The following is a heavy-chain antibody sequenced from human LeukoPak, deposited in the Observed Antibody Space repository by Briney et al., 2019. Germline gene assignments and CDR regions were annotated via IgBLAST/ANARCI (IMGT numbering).Heavy chain of an antibody. Sequence: SETLSLTCTVSGGSIRGTYYWAWIRQPPGMALECIGYIYYTGITYYNPSLKSRVTISVDTSKKHFCLKLTSVTAADTAVYYCATWDSNSAQGFDPWGPGTLISVFS. J-gene: IGHJ5*02. CDR2: IYYTGIT. V-gene: IGHV4-39*02. CDR1: GGSIRGTYY. D-gene: IGHD2/OR15-2a*01. CDR3: ATWDSNSAQGFDP.